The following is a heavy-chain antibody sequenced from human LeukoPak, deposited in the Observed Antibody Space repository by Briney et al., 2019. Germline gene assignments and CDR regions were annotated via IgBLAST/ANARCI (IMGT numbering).Heavy chain of an antibody. CDR2: ITATRDYT. Sequence: GGSLRLSCAASGFTFSGSAMTWVRQAPGKGLQWVSTITATRDYTYYADSVKGRFTISRDDSKNTLYLQMNNLRDEDTALYYCGKGKLAFDSLGQGTLVTVSS. CDR3: GKGKLAFDS. J-gene: IGHJ4*02. CDR1: GFTFSGSA. V-gene: IGHV3-23*01.